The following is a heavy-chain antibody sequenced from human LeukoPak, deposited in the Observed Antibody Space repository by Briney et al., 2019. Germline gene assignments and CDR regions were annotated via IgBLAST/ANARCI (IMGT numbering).Heavy chain of an antibody. Sequence: VASVKVSCKASGGTFSSYAISWVRQAPGQGLEWMGRIIPILGIANYAQKFQGRVTITADKSTSTAYMELSSLRSEDTAVYYCARGGNYYDSSGYFDWGQGTLVTVSS. J-gene: IGHJ4*02. D-gene: IGHD3-22*01. CDR3: ARGGNYYDSSGYFD. CDR1: GGTFSSYA. CDR2: IIPILGIA. V-gene: IGHV1-69*04.